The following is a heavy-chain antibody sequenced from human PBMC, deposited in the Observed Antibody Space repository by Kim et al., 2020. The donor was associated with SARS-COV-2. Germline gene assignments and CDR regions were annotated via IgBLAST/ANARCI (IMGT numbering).Heavy chain of an antibody. V-gene: IGHV1-18*01. Sequence: ASVKVSCKASGYTFTSYGISWVRQAPGQGLEWMGWISAYNGNTNYAQKLQGRVTMTTDTSTSTAYMELRSLRSDDTAVYYCARDHEWDLHREPGYWGQGTLVTVSS. D-gene: IGHD1-26*01. CDR3: ARDHEWDLHREPGY. CDR1: GYTFTSYG. CDR2: ISAYNGNT. J-gene: IGHJ4*02.